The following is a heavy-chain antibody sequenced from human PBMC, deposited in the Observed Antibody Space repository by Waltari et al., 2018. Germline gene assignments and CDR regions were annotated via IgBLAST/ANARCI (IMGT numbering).Heavy chain of an antibody. CDR2: MSSSGRNV. V-gene: IGHV3-11*01. J-gene: IGHJ4*02. Sequence: VDLVESGGGLVKPGGSLRLSCAVSGFSFSDYDMTWFRQAPGKGLEWISYMSSSGRNVVYAESVKGRFTISRDNAKNSLYLQMNSLRVDDTAVYYCAIGEDTAVLRGYWGQGTLVTVSS. D-gene: IGHD5-18*01. CDR3: AIGEDTAVLRGY. CDR1: GFSFSDYD.